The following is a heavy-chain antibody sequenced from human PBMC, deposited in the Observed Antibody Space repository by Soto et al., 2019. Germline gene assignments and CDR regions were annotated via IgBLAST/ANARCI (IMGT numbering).Heavy chain of an antibody. CDR2: ISANNGNT. J-gene: IGHJ4*02. CDR1: GYTFTSSG. CDR3: ARCGNSNYASDS. D-gene: IGHD1-7*01. V-gene: IGHV1-18*01. Sequence: QVQLVQSGPEVKKPGASVKVSCKTSGYTFTSSGISWVRQAPGQGLEWMGWISANNGNTNYAQIVQGRATMTTDTSTSTAYMELRSLRTDDTAVYYCARCGNSNYASDSWGQGTLVTVAS.